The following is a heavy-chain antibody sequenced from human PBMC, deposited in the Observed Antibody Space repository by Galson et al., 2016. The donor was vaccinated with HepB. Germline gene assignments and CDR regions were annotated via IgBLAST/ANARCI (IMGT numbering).Heavy chain of an antibody. D-gene: IGHD3-16*01. CDR1: GGSIGNYY. Sequence: SETLSLTCTVSGGSIGNYYWNWIRETPGKGLEWIGYIYNIGTTSYNPSFRSRVTISVDTSQNQVSLNLSSVTAADTAVYYCARDLGGIDPWGQGTLVTVSS. J-gene: IGHJ5*02. CDR2: IYNIGTT. V-gene: IGHV4-59*01. CDR3: ARDLGGIDP.